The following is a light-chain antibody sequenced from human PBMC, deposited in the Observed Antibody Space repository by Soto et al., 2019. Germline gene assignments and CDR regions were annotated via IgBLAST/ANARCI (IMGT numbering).Light chain of an antibody. CDR1: QSFSSN. V-gene: IGKV3-20*01. CDR2: GAS. CDR3: QQYGSSPPIT. J-gene: IGKJ5*01. Sequence: EIGMTQSPATLSLSPGERATLPCRASQSFSSNLAWYQQKPGQAPRLLIYGASTRATGIPARFSGSGSGTDFTLTISRLEPEDFAVYYCQQYGSSPPITFGQGTRLEIK.